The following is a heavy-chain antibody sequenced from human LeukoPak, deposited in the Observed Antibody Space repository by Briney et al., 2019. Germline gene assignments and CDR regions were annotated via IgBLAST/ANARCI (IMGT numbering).Heavy chain of an antibody. CDR1: GYTFTSYA. J-gene: IGHJ4*02. CDR3: ARGYYDSSGVGFDY. D-gene: IGHD3-22*01. CDR2: INANTGNP. V-gene: IGHV7-4-1*02. Sequence: ASVKVSCKASGYTFTSYAMNWVRQAPGQGLEWMGWINANTGNPTYAQGFTGRSVFSLDTSVSTAYLQISSLKAEDTAVYYCARGYYDSSGVGFDYWGQGTLVTVSS.